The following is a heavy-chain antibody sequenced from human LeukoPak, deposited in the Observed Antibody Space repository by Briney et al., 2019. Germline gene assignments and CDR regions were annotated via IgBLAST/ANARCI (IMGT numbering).Heavy chain of an antibody. CDR1: GYTFTGYY. Sequence: GASVKVSCKASGYTFTGYYIHWVRQAPGQGLEWMGWINPNSGGTNYAQKFQGRVTMARDTSISTAYMELSRLRSDDTAVYYCARDWDDSSGYYKVWGQGTLVTVSS. V-gene: IGHV1-2*02. CDR3: ARDWDDSSGYYKV. CDR2: INPNSGGT. J-gene: IGHJ4*02. D-gene: IGHD3-22*01.